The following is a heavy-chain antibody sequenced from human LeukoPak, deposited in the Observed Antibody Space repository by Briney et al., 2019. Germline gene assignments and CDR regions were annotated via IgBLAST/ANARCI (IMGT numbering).Heavy chain of an antibody. D-gene: IGHD6-19*01. Sequence: GGSLRLSCEACGFRFDDHGMSWVRQAPGKALEWVSGINWNGGSTGYGDSVKGRFTISRDNAKNSLYLQMNSLRAEDTALYYCAGGDRNGWYFDYWGQGVLVTVS. J-gene: IGHJ4*02. CDR2: INWNGGST. CDR3: AGGDRNGWYFDY. CDR1: GFRFDDHG. V-gene: IGHV3-20*04.